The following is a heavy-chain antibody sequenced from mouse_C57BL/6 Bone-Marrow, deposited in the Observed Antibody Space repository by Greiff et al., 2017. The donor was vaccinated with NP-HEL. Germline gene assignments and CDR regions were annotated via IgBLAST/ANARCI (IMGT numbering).Heavy chain of an antibody. Sequence: VQLQQSGAELVRPGASVKLSCKASGYTFTDYYINWVKQRPGQGLEWIARIYPGSGNTYYNEKFKGKATLTAEKSSSTAYMQLSSLTSEDSAVYFCARGANWVFDYWGQGTTLTVSS. CDR3: ARGANWVFDY. J-gene: IGHJ2*01. CDR2: IYPGSGNT. V-gene: IGHV1-76*01. D-gene: IGHD4-1*01. CDR1: GYTFTDYY.